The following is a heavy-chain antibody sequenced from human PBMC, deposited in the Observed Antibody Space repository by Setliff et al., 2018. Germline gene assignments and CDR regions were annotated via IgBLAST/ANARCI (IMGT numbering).Heavy chain of an antibody. CDR2: IYIGGSA. D-gene: IGHD6-19*01. CDR1: GGSISSYY. CDR3: AREQWLDPPGYYYMDV. J-gene: IGHJ6*03. Sequence: NPSETLSLTCTVSGGSISSYYWSWIRQPAGKGLEWIGHIYIGGSANYNPSLKSRVTMSIDTSKNQFSQKLNSVTAADMAVYYCAREQWLDPPGYYYMDVWAKGTTVTVSS. V-gene: IGHV4-4*07.